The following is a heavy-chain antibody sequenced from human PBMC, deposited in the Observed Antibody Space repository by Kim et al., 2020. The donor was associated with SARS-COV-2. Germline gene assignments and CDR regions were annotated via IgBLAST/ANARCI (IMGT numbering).Heavy chain of an antibody. CDR3: AKGADYYGSGSYEGYFDY. CDR2: ISGSGGST. V-gene: IGHV3-23*01. Sequence: GGSLRLSCAASGFTFSSYAMSWVRQAPGKGLEWVSAISGSGGSTYYADSVKGRFTISRDNSKNTLYLQMNSLRAEDTAVYYCAKGADYYGSGSYEGYFDYWGQGTLVTVSS. J-gene: IGHJ4*02. CDR1: GFTFSSYA. D-gene: IGHD3-10*01.